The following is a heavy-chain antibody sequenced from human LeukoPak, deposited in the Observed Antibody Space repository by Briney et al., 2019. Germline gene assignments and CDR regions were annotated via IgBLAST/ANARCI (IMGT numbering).Heavy chain of an antibody. Sequence: PGGSLRLSCTASGFTFGDYAMSWVRQAPGKGLEWVGFIRSKAYGGTTEYAASVKGRFTISRDDSKSIAYLQMNSLKTEDTAVYYCTRDPYSSSWYYYYYYYMDVWGKGTTVTVSS. V-gene: IGHV3-49*04. CDR1: GFTFGDYA. D-gene: IGHD6-13*01. CDR3: TRDPYSSSWYYYYYYYMDV. J-gene: IGHJ6*03. CDR2: IRSKAYGGTT.